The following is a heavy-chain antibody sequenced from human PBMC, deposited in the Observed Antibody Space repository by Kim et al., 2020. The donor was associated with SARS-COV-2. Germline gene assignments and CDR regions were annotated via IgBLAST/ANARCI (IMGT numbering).Heavy chain of an antibody. CDR3: ARGRVSSNVYFPVH. J-gene: IGHJ1*01. D-gene: IGHD3-22*01. CDR2: MNPNSGNS. CDR1: GYTFNGYY. Sequence: ASVKVSCKAAGYTFNGYYIHWVRQAPGQGFEWMGWMNPNSGNSDYAQKFQGRVTMTRDTSITTAYMELTRLTSEDTAFYYCARGRVSSNVYFPVHWGQG. V-gene: IGHV1-2*02.